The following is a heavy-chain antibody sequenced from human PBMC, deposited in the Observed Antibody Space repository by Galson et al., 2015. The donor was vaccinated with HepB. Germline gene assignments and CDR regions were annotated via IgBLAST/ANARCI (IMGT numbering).Heavy chain of an antibody. CDR1: GLTFSSYA. CDR3: AKDRTYYDYVWGSYEYYFDY. D-gene: IGHD3-16*01. CDR2: ISYDGSNK. Sequence: SLRLSCAASGLTFSSYAMSWVRQAPGKGLEWVAVISYDGSNKYYADSVKGRFTISRDNSKNTLYLQMNSLRAEDTAVYYCAKDRTYYDYVWGSYEYYFDYWGQGTLVTVSS. V-gene: IGHV3-30*18. J-gene: IGHJ4*02.